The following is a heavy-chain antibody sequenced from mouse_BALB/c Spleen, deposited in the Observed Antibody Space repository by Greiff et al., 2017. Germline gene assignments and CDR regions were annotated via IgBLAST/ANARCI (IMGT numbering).Heavy chain of an antibody. D-gene: IGHD1-1*01. CDR3: AREITTVVGRYFDV. J-gene: IGHJ1*01. CDR1: GFSLTSYG. Sequence: VKLVESGPGLVAPSQSLSITCTVSGFSLTSYGVHWVLQPPGKGLEWLGVIWAGGSTNYNSALMSRLSISKDNSKSQVFLKMNSLQTDDTAMYYCAREITTVVGRYFDVWGAGTTVTVSS. CDR2: IWAGGST. V-gene: IGHV2-9*02.